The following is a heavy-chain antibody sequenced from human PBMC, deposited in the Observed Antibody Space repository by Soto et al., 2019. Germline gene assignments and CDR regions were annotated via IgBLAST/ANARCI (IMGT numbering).Heavy chain of an antibody. D-gene: IGHD3-3*01. J-gene: IGHJ6*03. CDR1: GGSFSGYY. CDR3: ARGRFLEWLAPPRYYYYMDV. CDR2: INHSGST. Sequence: PSETLSLTCTVYGGSFSGYYWSWIRQSPGKGLEWIGEINHSGSTNYNPSLKSRVTISVDTSKNQFSLKLSPVTAADTAVYYCARGRFLEWLAPPRYYYYMDVWGKGTTVTVSS. V-gene: IGHV4-34*01.